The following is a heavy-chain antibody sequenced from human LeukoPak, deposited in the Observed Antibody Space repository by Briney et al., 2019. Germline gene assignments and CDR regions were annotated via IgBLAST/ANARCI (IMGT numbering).Heavy chain of an antibody. CDR2: INTNTGNP. V-gene: IGHV7-4-1*02. CDR3: AREWGAEATPIYNWFDP. CDR1: GYTFTIYA. Sequence: ASVNVSCKASGYTFTIYAMNWVRQAPGQGLEWMGWINTNTGNPTYAQGFTGRFVFSLDTSVSTAYLQISSLKAEDTAVYYCAREWGAEATPIYNWFDPWGQGTLVTVSS. D-gene: IGHD1-26*01. J-gene: IGHJ5*02.